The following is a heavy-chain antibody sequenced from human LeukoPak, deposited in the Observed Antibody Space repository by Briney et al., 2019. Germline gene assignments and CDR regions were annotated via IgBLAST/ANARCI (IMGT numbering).Heavy chain of an antibody. J-gene: IGHJ4*02. Sequence: ASVKVSCKASGYTFTSYGISWVRQAPGQGLEWMGWISAYNGNTNYAQKLQGRVTMTTDTSTSTAYMELRSLRSDDTAVYYCARVTDSGIAVAGLGGVIDYWGQGTLVTVSS. CDR2: ISAYNGNT. V-gene: IGHV1-18*01. CDR3: ARVTDSGIAVAGLGGVIDY. CDR1: GYTFTSYG. D-gene: IGHD6-19*01.